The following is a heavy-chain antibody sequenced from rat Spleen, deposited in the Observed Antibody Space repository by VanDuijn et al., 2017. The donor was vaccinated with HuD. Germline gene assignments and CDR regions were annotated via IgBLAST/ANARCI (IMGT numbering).Heavy chain of an antibody. CDR3: ARHAYYDGYYHWYFDF. D-gene: IGHD1-12*03. CDR1: GFTFSNYD. J-gene: IGHJ1*01. Sequence: EVQLVESGGGLVHPGRSLKLSCVTSGFTFSNYDMAWVRQAPTKGLEWVASISYDGGSTYYRDSVKGRFTISRDNGKSTLYLQMDSLRSEDTATYYCARHAYYDGYYHWYFDFWGPGTMVTVSS. CDR2: ISYDGGST. V-gene: IGHV5-29*01.